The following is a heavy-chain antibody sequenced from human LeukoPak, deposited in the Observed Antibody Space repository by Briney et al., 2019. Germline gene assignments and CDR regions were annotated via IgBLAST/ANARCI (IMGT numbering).Heavy chain of an antibody. V-gene: IGHV3-74*01. CDR2: INSDGSST. CDR3: ARETVTTVTTYALDI. D-gene: IGHD4-17*01. CDR1: GFTFSYYW. J-gene: IGHJ3*02. Sequence: PGGSLRLSCAVSGFTFSYYWMHWVRQAPGKGLVWVSRINSDGSSTDYADFAKGRFTISRDNAKNTLYLQMNSLRAEDTAVYYCARETVTTVTTYALDIWGQGTMVTVSS.